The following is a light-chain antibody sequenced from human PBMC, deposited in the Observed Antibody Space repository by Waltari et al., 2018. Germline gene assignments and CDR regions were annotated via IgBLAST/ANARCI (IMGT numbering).Light chain of an antibody. J-gene: IGLJ2*01. V-gene: IGLV2-14*01. CDR2: EVS. CDR1: SSDVGGYNY. Sequence: QSALTQPASVSGSPGQSITISCTGTSSDVGGYNYVSWYQQHPGKAPKLMIYEVSNRPSWVSNRFSGSKSGNTASLTISGLQAEDEADYYCSSYTSSSTLVFGGGTKLTVL. CDR3: SSYTSSSTLV.